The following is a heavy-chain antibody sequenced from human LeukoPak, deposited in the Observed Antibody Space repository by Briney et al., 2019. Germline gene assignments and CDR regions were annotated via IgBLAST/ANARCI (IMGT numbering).Heavy chain of an antibody. V-gene: IGHV3-21*01. CDR3: ARGIGGSYGEFDY. D-gene: IGHD1-26*01. CDR1: GLTFSSYS. J-gene: IGHJ4*02. CDR2: ISSSSSYI. Sequence: GGSLRLSCAASGLTFSSYSMNWVRQAPGKGLEWVSSISSSSSYIYYADSVKGRFTISRDNAKNSLYLQMNSLRAEDTAVYYCARGIGGSYGEFDYWGQGTLVTVSS.